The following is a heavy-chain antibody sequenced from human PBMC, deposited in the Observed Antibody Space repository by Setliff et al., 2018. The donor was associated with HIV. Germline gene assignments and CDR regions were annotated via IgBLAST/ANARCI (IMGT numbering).Heavy chain of an antibody. J-gene: IGHJ4*02. CDR3: ARDQKGYSYGYFDS. V-gene: IGHV4-4*07. CDR1: GASISSQY. D-gene: IGHD5-18*01. Sequence: ETLSLTCIVSGASISSQYWSWIRQPAGKGLEWIGRVYSSGNTNYNPSFKSRVTMSVDTSKNQFSLNLNSVTAAATAVYYCARDQKGYSYGYFDSWGQGTLVTVSS. CDR2: VYSSGNT.